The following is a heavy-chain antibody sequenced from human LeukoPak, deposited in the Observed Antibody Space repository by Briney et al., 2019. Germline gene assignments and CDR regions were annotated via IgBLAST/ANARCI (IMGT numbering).Heavy chain of an antibody. Sequence: SETLSLTCAVYGGSFSGYYWSWIRQPPGKGLEWIGEINHSGSTNYNPSLNSRVTISVDTSKNQFSLKLSSVTAADTAVYYCARGRYSSGWYKGAFYFDYWGQGTLVTVSS. CDR2: INHSGST. D-gene: IGHD6-19*01. CDR1: GGSFSGYY. V-gene: IGHV4-34*01. J-gene: IGHJ4*02. CDR3: ARGRYSSGWYKGAFYFDY.